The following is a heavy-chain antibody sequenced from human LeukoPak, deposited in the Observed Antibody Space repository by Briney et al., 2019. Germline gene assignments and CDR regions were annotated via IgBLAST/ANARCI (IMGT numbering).Heavy chain of an antibody. V-gene: IGHV1-46*01. CDR3: ARDQEGFDY. Sequence: EASVKVSCKASGYTFTSNYIHWVRQAPGQGLEWMGMIYPRDGSTSYAQKFQGRVTVTRDTSTSTVQMELSGLISEDTAVYYCARDQEGFDYWGQGTLVTVSS. CDR2: IYPRDGST. J-gene: IGHJ4*02. CDR1: GYTFTSNY.